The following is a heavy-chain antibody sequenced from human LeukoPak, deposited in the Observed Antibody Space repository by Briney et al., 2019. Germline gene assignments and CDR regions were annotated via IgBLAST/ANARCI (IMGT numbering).Heavy chain of an antibody. V-gene: IGHV3-30*04. D-gene: IGHD5-12*01. CDR2: ISYDGTNK. J-gene: IGHJ4*02. CDR1: GFTFSTYA. Sequence: PGKSLTLSCTASGFTFSTYAMHWVRQAPGKGLEWVAVISYDGTNKYSAGSVQGRFTISRDNSKNTVYLQMTSLRTEDTALYYCQSRSIVATPDDYWGQGTLVTVSS. CDR3: QSRSIVATPDDY.